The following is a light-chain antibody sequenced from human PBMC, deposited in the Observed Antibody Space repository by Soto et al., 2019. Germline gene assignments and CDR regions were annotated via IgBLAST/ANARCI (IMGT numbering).Light chain of an antibody. CDR2: AAS. CDR3: QKYNRAPWT. V-gene: IGKV1-27*01. Sequence: DIQMTQSPSSLSASVGDRVTITCRASQGISNYLAWYQQRPGKGPKFLIYAASTLQSGVPSRFSGSGSGTDFSLTITSLQPEDVATYYCQKYNRAPWTFGQGTKVEIK. CDR1: QGISNY. J-gene: IGKJ1*01.